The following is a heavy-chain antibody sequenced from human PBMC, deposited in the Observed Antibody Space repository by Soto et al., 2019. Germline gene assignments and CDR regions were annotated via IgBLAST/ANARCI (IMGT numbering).Heavy chain of an antibody. V-gene: IGHV1-69*04. D-gene: IGHD3-10*01. CDR3: ARDLAEEGVPFDY. Sequence: GASVKVSCKASGGTFSSYTISWVRQAPGQGLEWMGRVIPILGIANYAQKFQGRVTITADKSTSTAYMELSSLRSEDTAVYYCARDLAEEGVPFDYWGQGTLVTVSS. J-gene: IGHJ4*02. CDR1: GGTFSSYT. CDR2: VIPILGIA.